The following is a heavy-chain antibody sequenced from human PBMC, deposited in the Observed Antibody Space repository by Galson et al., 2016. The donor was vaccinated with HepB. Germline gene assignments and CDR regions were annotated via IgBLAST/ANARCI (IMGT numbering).Heavy chain of an antibody. CDR1: GFTFSSYA. CDR2: ISGSETT. D-gene: IGHD3-10*01. V-gene: IGHV3-23*01. Sequence: SLRLSCAASGFTFSSYAMNWVRQAPGKGLEWVSTISGSETTSYADSMKGRFTISRDNSKNTLFLQMNSLRAEDMAVYYCAKGSDYYGWGSYPYYFDYWGQGTLVTVSS. CDR3: AKGSDYYGWGSYPYYFDY. J-gene: IGHJ4*02.